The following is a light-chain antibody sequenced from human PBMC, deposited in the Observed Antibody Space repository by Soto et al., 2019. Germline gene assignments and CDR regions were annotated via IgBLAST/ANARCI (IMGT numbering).Light chain of an antibody. CDR2: RNN. J-gene: IGLJ2*01. V-gene: IGLV1-47*01. CDR3: ATWDDSLSAVV. CDR1: SSNIGNNY. Sequence: QSVRTQPPSASATPGQRVSISCSGSSSNIGNNYVYWYQHLPGTAPKLLIYRNNQRPSGVPDRFSGSKSGTSASLAISGLRSEDEADYYCATWDDSLSAVVFGGGTKVTVL.